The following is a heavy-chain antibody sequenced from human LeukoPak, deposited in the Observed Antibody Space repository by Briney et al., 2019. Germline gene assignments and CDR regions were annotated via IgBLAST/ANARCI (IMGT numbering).Heavy chain of an antibody. D-gene: IGHD1-26*01. CDR2: IYSGGSI. CDR1: GFTVSSNY. CDR3: ARMYSGTSYYFDY. V-gene: IGHV3-53*01. Sequence: AGGSLRLSCAASGFTVSSNYMSWVRQAPGKGLEWVSVIYSGGSIYYADSVRGRFTISRDISKNSLYLQMNSLRPEDTAVYYCARMYSGTSYYFDYWGQGTLVTVSS. J-gene: IGHJ4*02.